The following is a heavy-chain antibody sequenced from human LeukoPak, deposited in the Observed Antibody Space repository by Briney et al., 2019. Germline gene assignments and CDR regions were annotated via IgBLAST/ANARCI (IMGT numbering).Heavy chain of an antibody. J-gene: IGHJ4*02. CDR1: GYTFTSYA. CDR2: INIGNGDT. Sequence: ASVKVSCKASGYTFTSYAVHWVRQAPGQRLEWMGWINIGNGDTKYSQTFQGRVTITRDTSASTAYMELSSLRSEDTAVYYCARDSSGWEDCYFDYWGQGTLVTVSS. D-gene: IGHD6-19*01. V-gene: IGHV1-3*04. CDR3: ARDSSGWEDCYFDY.